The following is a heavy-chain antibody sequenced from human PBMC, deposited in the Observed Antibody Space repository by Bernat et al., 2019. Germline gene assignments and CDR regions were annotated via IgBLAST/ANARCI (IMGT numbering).Heavy chain of an antibody. Sequence: QVQLVQSGAEVKKPGASVKVSCKASGYTFTSYGISWVRQAPGQGLEWMGCISAYNGNTNYAQKLQGRVTMTTDTSTSTAYMELRSLRSDDTAVYYCARVHYYDSSGYSDDYWGQGTLVTVSS. CDR1: GYTFTSYG. CDR2: ISAYNGNT. D-gene: IGHD3-22*01. CDR3: ARVHYYDSSGYSDDY. J-gene: IGHJ4*02. V-gene: IGHV1-18*01.